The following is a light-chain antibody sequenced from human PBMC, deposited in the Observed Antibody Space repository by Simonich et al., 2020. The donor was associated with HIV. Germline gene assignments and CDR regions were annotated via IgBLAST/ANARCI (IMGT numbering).Light chain of an antibody. Sequence: EIVLTQYPATLSVSPGEKATPSCRASESVSNKLAWYQQQLGQAPRLLIYGASTQATGTPARFSGSGSGTEFTLTIPSMQSEDFAVYYCQQYYNWPRTFGQGTKLEI. CDR1: ESVSNK. CDR3: QQYYNWPRT. V-gene: IGKV3-15*01. J-gene: IGKJ2*01. CDR2: GAS.